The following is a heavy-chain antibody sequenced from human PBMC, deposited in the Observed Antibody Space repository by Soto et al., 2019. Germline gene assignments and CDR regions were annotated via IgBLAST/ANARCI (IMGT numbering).Heavy chain of an antibody. Sequence: KQSPTLSLTCAISGDSVSSNSAAWNWIRQSPSRGLEWLGRTYYRSKWYNDYAVSVKSRITINPDTSKNQFSLQLNSVTPEDTAVYYCARDPISSSGWYVGYFDYWGQGTLVTVSS. D-gene: IGHD6-19*01. CDR2: TYYRSKWYN. V-gene: IGHV6-1*01. CDR3: ARDPISSSGWYVGYFDY. CDR1: GDSVSSNSAA. J-gene: IGHJ4*02.